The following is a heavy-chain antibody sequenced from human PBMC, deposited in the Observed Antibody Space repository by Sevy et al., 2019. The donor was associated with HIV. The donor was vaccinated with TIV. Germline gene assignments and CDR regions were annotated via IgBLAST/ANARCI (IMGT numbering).Heavy chain of an antibody. Sequence: GGSLRLSCAVSGFTFSNYWMHWVRQAPGKGLLLVSRINPYGNGETYAESVRGRFTISRDNAKNTLYLQMSSLRADDTAIYYCARAPADYSTGWSADWGQGTLVTVSS. CDR3: ARAPADYSTGWSAD. CDR2: INPYGNGE. V-gene: IGHV3-74*01. J-gene: IGHJ4*02. D-gene: IGHD6-19*01. CDR1: GFTFSNYW.